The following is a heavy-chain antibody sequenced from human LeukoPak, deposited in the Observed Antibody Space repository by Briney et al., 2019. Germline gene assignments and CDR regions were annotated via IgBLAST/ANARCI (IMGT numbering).Heavy chain of an antibody. CDR3: AREDCTGGSCYTGR. Sequence: GGSLRLSCAASGFTFSSYSMNWVRQAPEKGPEWVSSISSSSSYIYYADSVKGRFTISRDNAKNSLYLQMNSLRAEDTAVYYCAREDCTGGSCYTGRWGQGTLVTVSS. J-gene: IGHJ4*02. CDR2: ISSSSSYI. D-gene: IGHD2-15*01. V-gene: IGHV3-21*01. CDR1: GFTFSSYS.